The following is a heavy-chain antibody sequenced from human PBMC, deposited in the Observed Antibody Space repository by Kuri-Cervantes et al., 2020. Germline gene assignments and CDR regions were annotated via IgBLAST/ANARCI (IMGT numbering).Heavy chain of an antibody. Sequence: GGSLRLSCAASGFTFSDYYMNWVRQASGKGLEWVSSISSSITIYYADSVKGRFTIFRDNAKNSLYPQMNSLRAEDAAVYYCARVGGYCSSTSCYGYYMDVWGKGATVTVSS. CDR1: GFTFSDYY. D-gene: IGHD2-2*01. J-gene: IGHJ6*03. V-gene: IGHV3-69-1*01. CDR2: ISSSITI. CDR3: ARVGGYCSSTSCYGYYMDV.